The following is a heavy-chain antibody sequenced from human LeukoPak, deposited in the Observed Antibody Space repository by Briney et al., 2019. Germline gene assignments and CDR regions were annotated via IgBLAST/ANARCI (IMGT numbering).Heavy chain of an antibody. CDR1: GFTFSCYV. D-gene: IGHD5-24*01. J-gene: IGHJ3*02. CDR2: ISYDGSNK. Sequence: AGTLRLSCAASGFTFSCYVMHWIRQAPGKGLEWVAGISYDGSNKYYADSVKGRFTISRDNSKNTLYLQMNSLRAEDTAVYYCASLEMATTYDAFDIWGQGTMVTVSS. CDR3: ASLEMATTYDAFDI. V-gene: IGHV3-30*03.